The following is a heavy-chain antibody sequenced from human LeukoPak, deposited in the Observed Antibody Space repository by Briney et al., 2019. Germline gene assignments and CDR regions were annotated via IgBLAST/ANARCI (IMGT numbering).Heavy chain of an antibody. D-gene: IGHD6-6*01. CDR3: ARDLYSSSSVNWFDP. V-gene: IGHV3-30*04. CDR2: ISYDENTK. CDR1: GFAFSSRA. Sequence: PGRSLRLSCAASGFAFSSRAMHWVRQAPGKGLEWVAVISYDENTKYYADSVKGRFTISRDNSRNTLYLQMNSLRADDTALYYCARDLYSSSSVNWFDPWGQGTLVTVSS. J-gene: IGHJ5*02.